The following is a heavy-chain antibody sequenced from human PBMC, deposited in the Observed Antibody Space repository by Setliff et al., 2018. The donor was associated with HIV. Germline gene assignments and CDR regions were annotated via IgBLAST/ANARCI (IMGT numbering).Heavy chain of an antibody. V-gene: IGHV4-61*03. D-gene: IGHD3-22*01. J-gene: IGHJ4*02. Sequence: PSETLSLTCTVSGDSVSSASYYWNWLRQTPGKGLEWIAYTFDNGNTHYNPSLESRVTLSLDTSRNLFSLRLASVTAADTAVYYCARDPGDYDRKFDHWGQGALVTVSS. CDR3: ARDPGDYDRKFDH. CDR2: TFDNGNT. CDR1: GDSVSSASYY.